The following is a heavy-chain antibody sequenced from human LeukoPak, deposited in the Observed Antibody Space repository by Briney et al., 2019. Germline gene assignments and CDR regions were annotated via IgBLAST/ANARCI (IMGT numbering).Heavy chain of an antibody. CDR2: IYTSGST. J-gene: IGHJ2*01. Sequence: SETLSLTCTVSGGSISIYYWSWIRPPAGRGLEWIGRIYTSGSTNYNPSLKSRVTISVDTSKNQFSLKLSSVTAAATAVYYCAGGGAVAGGWYFDLWGRGTLVTVSS. V-gene: IGHV4-4*07. D-gene: IGHD6-19*01. CDR3: AGGGAVAGGWYFDL. CDR1: GGSISIYY.